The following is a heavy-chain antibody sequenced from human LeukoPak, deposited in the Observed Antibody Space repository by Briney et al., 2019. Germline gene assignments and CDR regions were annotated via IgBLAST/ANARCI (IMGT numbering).Heavy chain of an antibody. CDR2: IIPIFGTA. D-gene: IGHD2-2*01. Sequence: ASVKVSCKASGGTFSSYAISWVRQAPGQGLEWMGGIIPIFGTANYAQKFQGRVTITADESTSTAYMELSSLRSEDTAVYYCARGDIVVVSPKPFDPWGQGTLVTVSS. CDR1: GGTFSSYA. CDR3: ARGDIVVVSPKPFDP. V-gene: IGHV1-69*13. J-gene: IGHJ5*02.